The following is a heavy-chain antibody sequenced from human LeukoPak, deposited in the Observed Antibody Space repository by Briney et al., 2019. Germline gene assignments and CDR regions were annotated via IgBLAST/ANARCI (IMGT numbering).Heavy chain of an antibody. V-gene: IGHV5-51*01. CDR3: ARSSVSYATSPFNY. CDR2: IYPADSAT. Sequence: GASLKISGKGSGYSFTSYWIGWVRQLPGKGLEGMGIIYPADSATRYSPSFQGQVTISAAKSITTAYLQWSSLKASASAMYYFARSSVSYATSPFNYWGQGTLATVSS. CDR1: GYSFTSYW. J-gene: IGHJ4*02. D-gene: IGHD1-26*01.